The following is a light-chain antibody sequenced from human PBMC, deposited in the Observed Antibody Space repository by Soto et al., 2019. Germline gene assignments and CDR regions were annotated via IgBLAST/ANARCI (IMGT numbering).Light chain of an antibody. CDR2: DAS. V-gene: IGKV1-5*01. CDR1: QRISSW. J-gene: IGKJ1*01. Sequence: DIQMTQSPSTLSTSVGDRVTITCRASQRISSWLAWYQQKPGKAPKLLIYDASSSQSGVPSQFSGRGSGTEFALPISSLQPDDFSTYYCQQYDSYSWTFGQGTKVAIK. CDR3: QQYDSYSWT.